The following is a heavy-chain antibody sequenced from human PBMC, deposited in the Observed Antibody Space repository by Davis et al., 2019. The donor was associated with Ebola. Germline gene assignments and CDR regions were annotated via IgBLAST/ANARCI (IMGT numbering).Heavy chain of an antibody. CDR2: IIPIFGTA. J-gene: IGHJ3*02. Sequence: SVKVSCKASGGTFSSYAISWVRQAPGQGLEWMGGIIPIFGTANYAQKFQGRVTITADESTSTAYMELSSLRSEDTAVYYCVLGGFAGAFDIWGQGTMVTVSS. CDR1: GGTFSSYA. V-gene: IGHV1-69*13. CDR3: VLGGFAGAFDI. D-gene: IGHD4/OR15-4a*01.